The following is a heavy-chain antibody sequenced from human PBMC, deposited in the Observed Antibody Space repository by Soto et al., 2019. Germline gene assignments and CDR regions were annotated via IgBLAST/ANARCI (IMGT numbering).Heavy chain of an antibody. CDR1: GYTFTSYA. D-gene: IGHD3-22*01. Sequence: GASVKVSCKASGYTFTSYAMHWVRQAPGQRLEWMGWINAGNGNTKYSQKFQGRVTITRDTSASTAYMELSSLRSEDTAVYYCARDPYYYDSSGYYGPFDYWGQGTLVTVSS. CDR3: ARDPYYYDSSGYYGPFDY. V-gene: IGHV1-3*01. CDR2: INAGNGNT. J-gene: IGHJ4*02.